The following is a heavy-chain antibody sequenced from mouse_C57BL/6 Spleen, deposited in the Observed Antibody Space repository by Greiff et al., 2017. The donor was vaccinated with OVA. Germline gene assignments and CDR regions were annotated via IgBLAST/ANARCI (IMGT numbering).Heavy chain of an antibody. Sequence: VQLQQSGAELVKPGASVKMSCKASGYTFTTYPIEWMKQNHGKSLEWIGNFHPYNDDTKYNEKFKGKATLTVEKSSSTVYLELSRLTSDDSSVYYCASGGIHPYYAMDYWGQGTSVTVSS. V-gene: IGHV1-47*01. J-gene: IGHJ4*01. CDR3: ASGGIHPYYAMDY. CDR1: GYTFTTYP. CDR2: FHPYNDDT.